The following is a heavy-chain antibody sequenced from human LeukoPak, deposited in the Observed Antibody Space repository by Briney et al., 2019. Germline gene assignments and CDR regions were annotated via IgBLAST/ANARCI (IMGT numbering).Heavy chain of an antibody. D-gene: IGHD2-2*01. V-gene: IGHV4-39*01. Sequence: KSSETLSLTCTVSGGSISSSSYYWGWIRQPPGKWLEWIGIIYYSGSTYYNPSLKSRLTISVDTSKNQFSLKLSSVTATDTAVYYCARRGYCSSTSCYEYWFDPWGQGTLVTVSS. CDR1: GGSISSSSYY. CDR2: IYYSGST. J-gene: IGHJ5*02. CDR3: ARRGYCSSTSCYEYWFDP.